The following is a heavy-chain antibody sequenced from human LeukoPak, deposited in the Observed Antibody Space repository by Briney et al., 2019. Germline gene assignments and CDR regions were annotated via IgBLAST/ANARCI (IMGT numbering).Heavy chain of an antibody. Sequence: ASETPSLTCTVSGGSISSYYWSWIRQPPGKGLEWIGYIYYSGSTNYNPSLKSRVTISVDTSKNQFSLKLSSVTAADTAVYYCARGDGYNFDYWGQGTLVTVSS. J-gene: IGHJ4*02. CDR1: GGSISSYY. CDR2: IYYSGST. V-gene: IGHV4-59*01. D-gene: IGHD5-24*01. CDR3: ARGDGYNFDY.